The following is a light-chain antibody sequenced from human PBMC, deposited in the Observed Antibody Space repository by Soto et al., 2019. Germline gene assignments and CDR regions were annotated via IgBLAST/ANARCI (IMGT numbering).Light chain of an antibody. J-gene: IGKJ1*01. Sequence: DIHMTQSPSTLSASVGDRVTITCRASQSISIWLAWYQQKPGKAPNLLIYKTSSLETGVPSRFSGSGSGTEFTLTISSLQPDDFATYYCQHWHDYSWTFGQGTKAEVK. CDR1: QSISIW. CDR2: KTS. CDR3: QHWHDYSWT. V-gene: IGKV1-5*03.